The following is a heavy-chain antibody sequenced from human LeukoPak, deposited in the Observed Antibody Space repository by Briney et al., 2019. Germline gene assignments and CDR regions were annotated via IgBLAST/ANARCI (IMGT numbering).Heavy chain of an antibody. CDR2: LDPSDSYT. D-gene: IGHD3-10*01. Sequence: GESLKISCKGYGYSFTSYWIIWVRQMPGKGLEWMGRLDPSDSYTNYSPSLQGHVTISADKSISAAYLQWSNLKASDTAMYYCARARGDHYSFDYWGQGTLVTVSS. CDR3: ARARGDHYSFDY. V-gene: IGHV5-10-1*01. CDR1: GYSFTSYW. J-gene: IGHJ4*02.